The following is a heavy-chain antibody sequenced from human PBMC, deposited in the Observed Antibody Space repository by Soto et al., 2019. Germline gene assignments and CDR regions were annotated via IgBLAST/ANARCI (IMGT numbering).Heavy chain of an antibody. D-gene: IGHD1-20*01. V-gene: IGHV3-23*01. J-gene: IGHJ4*02. Sequence: EVQLLESGGGLVQPGGSLRLSCAASGFTFSSYAMSWVRQAPGKGLEWVSAISGSGGSTYYADSVKGRFTISRDNSKNTLYMQMNSLRAEDTAVYYCVPVYNWNLPFDYWGQGTLVTVSS. CDR2: ISGSGGST. CDR1: GFTFSSYA. CDR3: VPVYNWNLPFDY.